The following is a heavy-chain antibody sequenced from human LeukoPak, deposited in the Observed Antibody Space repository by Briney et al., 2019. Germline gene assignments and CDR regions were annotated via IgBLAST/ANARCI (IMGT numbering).Heavy chain of an antibody. CDR1: GVSISSYY. CDR3: ARQGDYYGSGSYDY. V-gene: IGHV4-59*08. CDR2: ISYSGNT. J-gene: IGHJ4*02. Sequence: SETLSLTCTVSGVSISSYYWTWIRQPPGKGLEWIGYISYSGNTKYNPSLKSRVTISVDTSKNQFSLKLSSVTAADTAVYYCARQGDYYGSGSYDYWGQGTLVTVSS. D-gene: IGHD3-10*01.